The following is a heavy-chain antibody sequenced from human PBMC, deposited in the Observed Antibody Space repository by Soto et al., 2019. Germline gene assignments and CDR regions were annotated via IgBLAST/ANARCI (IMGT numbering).Heavy chain of an antibody. CDR3: GTTRGIAVGGSLDY. J-gene: IGHJ4*02. D-gene: IGHD6-19*01. Sequence: PSEPLSLTCTVSCVSNSSKNFYWGWIRQSPGKGLEWIGTLYSGSTFSSLSLKNRVTISVDTSKNQVSMKLRSVAAADTAIYYCGTTRGIAVGGSLDYWGQGIKVTVSS. CDR1: CVSNSSKNFY. CDR2: LYSGST. V-gene: IGHV4-39*01.